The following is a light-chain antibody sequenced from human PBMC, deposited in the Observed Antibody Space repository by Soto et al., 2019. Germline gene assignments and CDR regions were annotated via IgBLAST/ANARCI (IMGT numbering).Light chain of an antibody. J-gene: IGLJ3*02. CDR3: SSYTNRNTWV. Sequence: QSALTQPASVSGSPGQSITISCTGTSNDIGGYNYVSWYQQFPGKPPKLVIYEVSHRPAGVSNRFSASKSGNTASLTVSGLQVEDEADYYCSSYTNRNTWVFGGGTKVTVL. V-gene: IGLV2-14*01. CDR2: EVS. CDR1: SNDIGGYNY.